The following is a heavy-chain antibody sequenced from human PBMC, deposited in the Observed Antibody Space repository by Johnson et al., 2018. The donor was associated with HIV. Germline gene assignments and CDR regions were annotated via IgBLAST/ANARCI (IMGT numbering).Heavy chain of an antibody. Sequence: QVQLVESGGGLVKPGGSLRLSCAASGFTFSDYYMSWIRQAPGKGLEWVSYISSSGSTIYYDDSVKGRFTSSRDNAKNSVYLQMNSLRAEDTAVYYCARSEYSSSWSNAFDIWGQGTMVTVSS. D-gene: IGHD6-13*01. J-gene: IGHJ3*02. CDR2: ISSSGSTI. CDR1: GFTFSDYY. V-gene: IGHV3-11*01. CDR3: ARSEYSSSWSNAFDI.